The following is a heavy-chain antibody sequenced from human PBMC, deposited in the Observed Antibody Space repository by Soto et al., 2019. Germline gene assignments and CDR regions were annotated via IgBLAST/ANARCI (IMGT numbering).Heavy chain of an antibody. Sequence: QLQLQESGPGLVKPSETLSLTCTVSGGSISSSSYYWGWIRQPPGKGLEWIGSIYYSGSTYYNPSLKSRVTISVDTSKNECSLKLSSVTAADTAVYYCARHDIAIFGVVIRTETNWFDPWGQGTLVTVSS. J-gene: IGHJ5*02. V-gene: IGHV4-39*01. D-gene: IGHD3-3*01. CDR2: IYYSGST. CDR1: GGSISSSSYY. CDR3: ARHDIAIFGVVIRTETNWFDP.